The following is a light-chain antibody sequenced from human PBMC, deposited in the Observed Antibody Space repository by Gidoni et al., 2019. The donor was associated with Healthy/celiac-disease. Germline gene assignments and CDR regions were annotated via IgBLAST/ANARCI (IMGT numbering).Light chain of an antibody. CDR2: AAS. V-gene: IGKV1-9*01. CDR3: QQLSSSPLT. Sequence: DIQLTQSPSFLSASVGDRVTITCRASQGISSYLAWYQQKPGKAPKLLIYAASTLQGGVPSRFSGSGSGTEFTLTISCLQPEDFATYSCQQLSSSPLTFGPGTKVDIK. CDR1: QGISSY. J-gene: IGKJ3*01.